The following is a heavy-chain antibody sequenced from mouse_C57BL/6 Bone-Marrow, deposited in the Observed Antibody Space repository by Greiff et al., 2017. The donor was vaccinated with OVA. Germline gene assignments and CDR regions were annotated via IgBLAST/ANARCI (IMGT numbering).Heavy chain of an antibody. CDR1: GYTFTSYW. D-gene: IGHD4-1*01. CDR2: INPSNGGT. J-gene: IGHJ1*03. V-gene: IGHV1-53*01. CDR3: ARGGLNWDWYFDV. Sequence: QVQLQQPGTELVKPGASVKLSCKASGYTFTSYWMHWVKQRPGQGLEWIGNINPSNGGTNYNEKFKSKGTLTVDKSSSTAYMQLSSLTSEDSAVYYCARGGLNWDWYFDVWGTGTTVTVSS.